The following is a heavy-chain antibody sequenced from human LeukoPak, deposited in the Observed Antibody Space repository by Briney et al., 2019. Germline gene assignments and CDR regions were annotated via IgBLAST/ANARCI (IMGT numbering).Heavy chain of an antibody. J-gene: IGHJ4*02. V-gene: IGHV3-30*03. D-gene: IGHD3-22*01. CDR1: GFTFSSYG. CDR3: ARADYYDSSGYNDY. CDR2: ISYDGSNK. Sequence: GGSLRLSCAASGFTFSSYGMHWVRQAPGKGLEWVAVISYDGSNKYYADSVKGRFTISRDNSKNTLYLQMTSLRAEDTAVYYCARADYYDSSGYNDYWGQGALVTVSS.